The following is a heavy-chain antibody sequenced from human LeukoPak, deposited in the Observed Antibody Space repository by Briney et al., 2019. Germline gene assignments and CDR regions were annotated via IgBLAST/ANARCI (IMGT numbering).Heavy chain of an antibody. V-gene: IGHV4-39*01. CDR2: IYYSGST. Sequence: SETLSLTCTVSGGSISSSSYYWGWIRQPPGKGLEWIGSIYYSGSTYYNPSLKSRVTISVDTSKNQFSLKLSSVTAADTAVYYCGRRGYRYAIDYWGQGTLVTVSS. CDR3: GRRGYRYAIDY. J-gene: IGHJ4*02. CDR1: GGSISSSSYY. D-gene: IGHD5-18*01.